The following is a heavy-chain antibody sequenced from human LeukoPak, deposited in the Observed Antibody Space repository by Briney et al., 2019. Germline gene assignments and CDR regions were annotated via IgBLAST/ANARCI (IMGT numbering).Heavy chain of an antibody. J-gene: IGHJ3*02. D-gene: IGHD3-16*01. V-gene: IGHV1-69*05. Sequence: GSSVKVSCKASGGTFSSYAISWVRQAPGQGLEWMGGIIPIFGTANYAQKFQGRVTITTDESTSTAYMELSSLRSEDTAVYYCASAVYYDYVWGSYPSNAFDIWGQGTMVTVSS. CDR2: IIPIFGTA. CDR1: GGTFSSYA. CDR3: ASAVYYDYVWGSYPSNAFDI.